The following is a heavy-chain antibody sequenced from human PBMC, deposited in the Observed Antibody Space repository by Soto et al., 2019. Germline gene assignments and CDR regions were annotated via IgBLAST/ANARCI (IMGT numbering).Heavy chain of an antibody. D-gene: IGHD2-15*01. J-gene: IGHJ3*01. CDR3: ARDGAYCSAGICDDAFDV. Sequence: QVQLVQSGAEVKRPGASVKVSCKASGYTVTTYSMHWVRQAPGQGLEWMGVVNPSGATTTYAEKFQGRVTMTCDTSMSTVYMELSSPTSEDTAMYYCARDGAYCSAGICDDAFDVCGQGTLVTVSS. CDR2: VNPSGATT. V-gene: IGHV1-46*01. CDR1: GYTVTTYS.